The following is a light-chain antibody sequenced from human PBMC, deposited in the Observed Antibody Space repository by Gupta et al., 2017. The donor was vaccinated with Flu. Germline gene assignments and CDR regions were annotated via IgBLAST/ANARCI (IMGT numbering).Light chain of an antibody. Sequence: VTISCSGSTSNIGSKFVYGYQQLPGTAPKLLIYLDNQRPPGVPDRFSGFKSGTSASLAIGGLRSEDEAEYYCEAWDDSLSGRVVFGGGTRLTVL. J-gene: IGLJ2*01. CDR3: EAWDDSLSGRVV. CDR2: LDN. V-gene: IGLV1-47*01. CDR1: TSNIGSKF.